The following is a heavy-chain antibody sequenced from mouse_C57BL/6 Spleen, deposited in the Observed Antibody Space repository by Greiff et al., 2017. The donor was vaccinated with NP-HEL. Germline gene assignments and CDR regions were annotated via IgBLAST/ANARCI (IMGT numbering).Heavy chain of an antibody. CDR1: GYTFTSYT. J-gene: IGHJ2*01. Sequence: VKLMESGAELARPGASVKMSCKASGYTFTSYTMHWVKQRPGQGLEWIGYINPSSGYTKYNQKFKDKATLTADKSSSTAYMQLSSLTSEDSAVYYCAREATVVAPYFGYWGQGTTLTVSS. CDR2: INPSSGYT. CDR3: AREATVVAPYFGY. V-gene: IGHV1-4*01. D-gene: IGHD1-1*01.